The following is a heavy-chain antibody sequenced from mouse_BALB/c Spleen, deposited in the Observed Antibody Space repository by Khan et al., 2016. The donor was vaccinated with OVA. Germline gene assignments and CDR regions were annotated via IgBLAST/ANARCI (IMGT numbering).Heavy chain of an antibody. V-gene: IGHV3-2*02. J-gene: IGHJ2*01. CDR2: ISYSGNT. CDR1: GYSITSDYA. D-gene: IGHD1-1*01. CDR3: ARVYGGDFDY. Sequence: EVQLQESGPGLVKPSQSLSLICTVTGYSITSDYAWNWIRQFPGNKLEWMGFISYSGNTKYNPSLKSLISITRNTSKNQFFLQLNSVTTEDTATYYCARVYGGDFDYWGQGTTLTVSS.